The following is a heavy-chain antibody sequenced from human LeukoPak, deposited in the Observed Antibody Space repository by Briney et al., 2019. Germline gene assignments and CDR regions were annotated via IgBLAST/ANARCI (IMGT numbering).Heavy chain of an antibody. CDR2: ISWNGDNT. CDR1: GFTFDDYT. V-gene: IGHV3-43*01. J-gene: IGHJ4*02. CDR3: AKDKGGYDLGSFFVHYYFDY. Sequence: GGSLRLSCAASGFTFDDYTMHWVRQAPGKGLEWVSLISWNGDNTYYTDSVKGRFTISRDNSKNSLYLQMNGLRTEDTALYYCAKDKGGYDLGSFFVHYYFDYWGQGALVTVSS. D-gene: IGHD5-12*01.